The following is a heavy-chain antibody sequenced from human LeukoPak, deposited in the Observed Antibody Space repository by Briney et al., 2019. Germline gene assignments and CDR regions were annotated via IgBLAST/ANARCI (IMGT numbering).Heavy chain of an antibody. CDR2: IKQDGSEI. Sequence: PGGSLRLSCAASGFTFSSYWMSWVRQAPGKGLEWVANIKQDGSEIYYVDSVKGRFTISRDNTKNSLYLQMNSLRAEDTAVYYCARGRVQLWLTYWGQGTLVTVSS. CDR1: GFTFSSYW. J-gene: IGHJ4*02. CDR3: ARGRVQLWLTY. V-gene: IGHV3-7*01. D-gene: IGHD5-18*01.